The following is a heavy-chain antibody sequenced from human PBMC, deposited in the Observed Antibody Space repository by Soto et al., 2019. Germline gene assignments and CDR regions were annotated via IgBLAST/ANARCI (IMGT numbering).Heavy chain of an antibody. CDR1: GGSFSGYY. Sequence: QVQLQQCGAGLLKPSETLSLTCAVYGGSFSGYYWSCIRQPPGKGLEGIGEINHSGSTNYNPSLKRRVTISIDTSKSQFSLKLSSVTAADPAVYYCARGWGRIFDYWGQGTLVTVSS. V-gene: IGHV4-34*01. D-gene: IGHD7-27*01. J-gene: IGHJ4*02. CDR3: ARGWGRIFDY. CDR2: INHSGST.